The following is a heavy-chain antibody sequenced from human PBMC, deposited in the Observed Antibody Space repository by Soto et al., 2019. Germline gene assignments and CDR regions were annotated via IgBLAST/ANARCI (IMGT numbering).Heavy chain of an antibody. J-gene: IGHJ6*02. CDR3: ASYIMTTGYYYGMDV. CDR2: ISSSSSYI. D-gene: IGHD3-16*01. CDR1: GFTFSSYS. V-gene: IGHV3-21*01. Sequence: GGSLRLSCAASGFTFSSYSMNWVRQAPGKGLEWVSSISSSSSYIYYADSVKGRFTISRDNAKNSLYLQMSSLRAEDTAVYYCASYIMTTGYYYGMDVWGQGTTVTVSS.